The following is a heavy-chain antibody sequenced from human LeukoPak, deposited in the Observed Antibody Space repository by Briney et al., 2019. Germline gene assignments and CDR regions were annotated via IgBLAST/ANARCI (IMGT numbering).Heavy chain of an antibody. J-gene: IGHJ3*02. V-gene: IGHV4-38-2*02. CDR2: IYHSGST. CDR1: GYSISSGYY. Sequence: SETLSLTCTVSGYSISSGYYWGWIRQPPGKGLEWIGSIYHSGSTYYNPSLKSRVTISVDTSKNQFSLKLSSVTAADTAVYYCAFPARRGRAGGAFDIWGQGTMVTVSS. CDR3: AFPARRGRAGGAFDI. D-gene: IGHD3-10*01.